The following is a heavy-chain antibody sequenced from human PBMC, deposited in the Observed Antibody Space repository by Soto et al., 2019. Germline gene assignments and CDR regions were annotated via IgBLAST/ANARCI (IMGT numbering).Heavy chain of an antibody. D-gene: IGHD3-22*01. Sequence: GGSLRLSCAASGFTFSDYYMSWIRQAPGKELEWVSYIMSSGSTIYYAVYVKGRVTISRDNARNSLYLQMNSLRAEDTAVYYCARACYDSSGYSYFSGVQHWYQGTLVTVSS. V-gene: IGHV3-11*01. CDR3: ARACYDSSGYSYFSGVQH. CDR2: IMSSGSTI. CDR1: GFTFSDYY. J-gene: IGHJ1*01.